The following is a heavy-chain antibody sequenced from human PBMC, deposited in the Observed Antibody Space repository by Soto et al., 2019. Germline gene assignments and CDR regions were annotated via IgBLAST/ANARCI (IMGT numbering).Heavy chain of an antibody. D-gene: IGHD3-22*01. CDR3: ARVTYYYDSSGYSNWFDP. V-gene: IGHV4-59*01. CDR2: IYYSGST. Sequence: SETLSLTCTVSGGSISSYYWSWIRQPPGKGLEWIGYIYYSGSTNYNPSLKSRVTISVDTSKNQSSLKLSSVTAADTAVYYCARVTYYYDSSGYSNWFDPWGQGTLVTVSS. CDR1: GGSISSYY. J-gene: IGHJ5*02.